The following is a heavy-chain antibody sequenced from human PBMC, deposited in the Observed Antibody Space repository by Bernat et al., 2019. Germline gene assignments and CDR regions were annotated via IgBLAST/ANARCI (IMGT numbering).Heavy chain of an antibody. Sequence: QVQLVESGGGVVQPGRSLRLSCAASGFTFSSYGMHWVRQAPGKGLEWVAVISYDGSHKYYADSVKGRFTISRDNSKNTLYLQMNSLRAEDTAVYYCAKGDCSSTSCYYYYGMDVWGQGTTVTVSS. J-gene: IGHJ6*02. CDR3: AKGDCSSTSCYYYYGMDV. D-gene: IGHD2-2*01. CDR2: ISYDGSHK. V-gene: IGHV3-30*18. CDR1: GFTFSSYG.